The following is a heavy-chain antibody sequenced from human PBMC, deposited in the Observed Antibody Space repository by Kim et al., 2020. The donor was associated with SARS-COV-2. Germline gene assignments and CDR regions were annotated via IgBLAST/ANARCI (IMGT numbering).Heavy chain of an antibody. CDR3: ASAKLVQGILYYYYYMDV. CDR1: GYTFTSYD. J-gene: IGHJ6*03. V-gene: IGHV1-8*02. CDR2: MNPNSGNT. Sequence: ASVKVSCKASGYTFTSYDINWVRQATGQGLEWMGWMNPNSGNTGYAQKFQGRVTMTRNTSISTAYMELSSVRSEDTAVYYCASAKLVQGILYYYYYMDVWGKGTTVTFSS. D-gene: IGHD3-10*01.